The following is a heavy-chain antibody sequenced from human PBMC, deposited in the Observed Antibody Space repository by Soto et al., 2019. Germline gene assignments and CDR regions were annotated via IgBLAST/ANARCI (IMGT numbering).Heavy chain of an antibody. CDR3: ARYDNRNYGLYYFDY. CDR1: GGSVSSYY. D-gene: IGHD1-7*01. J-gene: IGHJ4*02. Sequence: PSETLSLTCTVSGGSVSSYYWSWIRQSPGKGLEWIGFIYYSGSTKYKPSLKSRVTISVDTSKNQFSLKVSSATAADNAVYYCARYDNRNYGLYYFDYWGLGSLVTVSS. V-gene: IGHV4-59*08. CDR2: IYYSGST.